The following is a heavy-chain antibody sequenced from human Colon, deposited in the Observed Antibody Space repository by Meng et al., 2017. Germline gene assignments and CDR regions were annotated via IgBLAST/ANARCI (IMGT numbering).Heavy chain of an antibody. V-gene: IGHV4-4*02. CDR2: VYHRGDT. CDR1: GDSISSDIW. Sequence: QVQLQESGPGLGKPSGTLSLTCTVSGDSISSDIWWSWVRQPLGKGLEWIGEVYHRGDTNYNPSLKSRVVISVDRSKNQFSLNLSSVTAADTAVYYCGRDQGRQLINHWGQGTLVTVSS. D-gene: IGHD1-1*01. CDR3: GRDQGRQLINH. J-gene: IGHJ4*02.